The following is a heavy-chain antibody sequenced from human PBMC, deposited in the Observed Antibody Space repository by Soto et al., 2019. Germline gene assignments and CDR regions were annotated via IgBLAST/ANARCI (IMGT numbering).Heavy chain of an antibody. D-gene: IGHD2-2*02. Sequence: QVQLQESGPGLVKPSGTLSLTCAVSSGSISSSNWWSWVRQPPGKGLEWIGEIYHSGSTNYNPSLKSRVTTSVDKSKNQFSLKLSAVTAADTAVYYCARARYCSSTSCYTEGVKFDPWGQGTLVTVSS. V-gene: IGHV4-4*02. CDR3: ARARYCSSTSCYTEGVKFDP. J-gene: IGHJ5*02. CDR2: IYHSGST. CDR1: SGSISSSNW.